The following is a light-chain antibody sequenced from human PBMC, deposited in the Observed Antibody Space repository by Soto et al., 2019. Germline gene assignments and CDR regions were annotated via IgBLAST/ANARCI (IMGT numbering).Light chain of an antibody. CDR3: GSYTSSSTYV. CDR1: SSDVGGYNY. V-gene: IGLV2-14*01. J-gene: IGLJ1*01. CDR2: DVS. Sequence: QSALTQPASVSGSPGQSITISCTGTSSDVGGYNYVSWYQQHPGKAPKLMIYDVSNRPSGVSNRFSDSKSGNTASLTISGLQAEDEADYYCGSYTSSSTYVFGTGTKLTVL.